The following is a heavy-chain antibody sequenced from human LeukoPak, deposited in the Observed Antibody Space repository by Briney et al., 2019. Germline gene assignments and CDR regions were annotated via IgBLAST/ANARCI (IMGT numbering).Heavy chain of an antibody. J-gene: IGHJ4*02. CDR2: ISNSGGST. D-gene: IGHD3-3*01. V-gene: IGHV3-23*01. Sequence: PGGSLRLSCAAPGFTFSSYAMSWVRQAPGRGLEWVSSISNSGGSTYSADSVKGRFTISRDNSKNTLYLQMNSLRAEGTAVYSCARGIGEFDYWGQGTLVTVSS. CDR3: ARGIGEFDY. CDR1: GFTFSSYA.